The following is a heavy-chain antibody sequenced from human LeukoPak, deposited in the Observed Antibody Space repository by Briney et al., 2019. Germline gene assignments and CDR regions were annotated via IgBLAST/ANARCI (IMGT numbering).Heavy chain of an antibody. D-gene: IGHD3-3*01. CDR3: ARLATDYDFWSGYYTGQTTHYYYYMDV. Sequence: SETLSLTCTVSGGSISSYYWSWIRQPPGKGLEWIGYIYYSGSTNCNPSLKSRVTISVDTSKNQFSLKLSSVTAADTAVYYCARLATDYDFWSGYYTGQTTHYYYYMDVWGKGTTVTVSS. V-gene: IGHV4-59*08. CDR1: GGSISSYY. J-gene: IGHJ6*03. CDR2: IYYSGST.